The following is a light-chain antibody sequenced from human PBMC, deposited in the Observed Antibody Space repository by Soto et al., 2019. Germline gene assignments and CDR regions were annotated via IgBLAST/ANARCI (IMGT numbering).Light chain of an antibody. V-gene: IGLV2-18*02. Sequence: QSALTQPPSVSGSPGQSVTISCTGTSSDVGSYNRVSWYQQPPGTAPKLMIYVVSNRPSGVPDRFSGSKSGNTASLTISGLQAEDEADYYCSSYTSSSLVFGGGTKLTVL. CDR2: VVS. J-gene: IGLJ2*01. CDR1: SSDVGSYNR. CDR3: SSYTSSSLV.